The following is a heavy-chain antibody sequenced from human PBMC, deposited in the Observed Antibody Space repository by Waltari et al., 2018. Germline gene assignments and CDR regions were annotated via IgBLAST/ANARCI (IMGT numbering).Heavy chain of an antibody. CDR3: ARDLGIVGATGIDY. J-gene: IGHJ4*02. CDR2: INPNSGGT. V-gene: IGHV1-2*02. Sequence: QVQLVQSGAEVKKPGASVKVSCKASGYTFTGYYMHWVRQAPGQGLEWMGWINPNSGGTNYAQKFQGRFTMTKDTSISTAYMELSRLRSADTAVYYCARDLGIVGATGIDYWGQGTLVTVSS. CDR1: GYTFTGYY. D-gene: IGHD1-26*01.